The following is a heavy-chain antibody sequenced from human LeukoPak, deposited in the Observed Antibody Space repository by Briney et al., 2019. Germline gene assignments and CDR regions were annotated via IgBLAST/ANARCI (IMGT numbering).Heavy chain of an antibody. V-gene: IGHV4-34*01. CDR1: GGSFSGYY. CDR3: ARVFDNWNYWDYYYGMDV. J-gene: IGHJ6*02. D-gene: IGHD1-7*01. Sequence: SETLSLTCAVYGGSFSGYYWSWIRQPPGKGLEWIGEINHSGSTNYNPSLKSRVTISVDTSKNQFSLQLNSVTPEDTAVYYCARVFDNWNYWDYYYGMDVWGQGTTVTVSS. CDR2: INHSGST.